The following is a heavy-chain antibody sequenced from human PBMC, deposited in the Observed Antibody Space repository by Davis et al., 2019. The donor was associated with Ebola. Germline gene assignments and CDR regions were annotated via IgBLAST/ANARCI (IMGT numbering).Heavy chain of an antibody. CDR3: ARGQSGSSYKFDY. J-gene: IGHJ4*02. D-gene: IGHD6-13*01. CDR2: ISSGGGAP. V-gene: IGHV3-23*01. CDR1: GGSISSYY. Sequence: ETLSLTCTVSGGSISSYYWSWIRQAPGKGLEWVSDISSGGGAPYYADSVKGRFTISRDNSKNTLYLQMNSLRAEDTAVYYCARGQSGSSYKFDYWGQGTLVTVSS.